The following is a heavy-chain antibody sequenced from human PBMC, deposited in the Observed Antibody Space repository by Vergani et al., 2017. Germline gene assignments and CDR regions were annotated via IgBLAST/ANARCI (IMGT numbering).Heavy chain of an antibody. Sequence: QVQLQESGPGLVKPSQTLSLTCTVSGGSISSGSYYWSWIRQPAGKGLEWIGRFYTSGSTNYNPSLKSRVTISVDTSKNQFSLKLSSVTAADTAVYYCARSGQDLRAFCSGGSCYEYYYYYYGMDVWGQGTTVTVSS. CDR1: GGSISSGSYY. CDR3: ARSGQDLRAFCSGGSCYEYYYYYYGMDV. J-gene: IGHJ6*02. CDR2: FYTSGST. V-gene: IGHV4-61*02. D-gene: IGHD2-15*01.